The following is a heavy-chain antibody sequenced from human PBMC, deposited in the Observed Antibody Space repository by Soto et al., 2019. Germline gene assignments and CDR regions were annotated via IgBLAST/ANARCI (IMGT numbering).Heavy chain of an antibody. CDR1: GFTFSSYA. V-gene: IGHV3-23*01. D-gene: IGHD6-19*01. CDR2: ISGSGGST. Sequence: GGSLRLSCAASGFTFSSYAMSWVRQAPGKGLEWVSAISGSGGSTYYADSVKGRFTISRDNSKNTLYLQMNSLRAEDTAVYYCAKALSQWLVKASDYWGQGTLVTVSS. CDR3: AKALSQWLVKASDY. J-gene: IGHJ4*02.